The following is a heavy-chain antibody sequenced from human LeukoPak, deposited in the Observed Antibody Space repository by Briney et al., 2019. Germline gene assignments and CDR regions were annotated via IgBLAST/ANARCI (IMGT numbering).Heavy chain of an antibody. CDR2: ISWNSGHI. J-gene: IGHJ4*02. D-gene: IGHD6-13*01. V-gene: IGHV3-9*01. CDR3: AKDFSGSSWYYLDY. CDR1: GFIFDAYA. Sequence: GGPLRLSCAASGFIFDAYAMHWVRQRPGKGLEWVSSISWNSGHIDYADSVKGRFTISRDNAKNSLSLQMNSLRAEDTALYYCAKDFSGSSWYYLDYWGQGTLVTVSS.